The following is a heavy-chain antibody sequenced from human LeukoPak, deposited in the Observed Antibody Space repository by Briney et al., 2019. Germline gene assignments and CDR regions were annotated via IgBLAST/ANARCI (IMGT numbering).Heavy chain of an antibody. Sequence: SVKVSCKASGGTFSSYAISWVRQAPGQGLEWMGGIIPIFGTTNYAQEFQGRVTITTDESTSTAYMELSSLRSEDTAVYYCARGEVDTTMITATPLNYWGQGTLVTVSS. D-gene: IGHD5-18*01. CDR2: IIPIFGTT. V-gene: IGHV1-69*05. CDR3: ARGEVDTTMITATPLNY. J-gene: IGHJ4*02. CDR1: GGTFSSYA.